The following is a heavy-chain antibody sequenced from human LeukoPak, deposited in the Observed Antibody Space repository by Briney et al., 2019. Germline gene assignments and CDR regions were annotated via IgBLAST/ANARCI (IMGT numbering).Heavy chain of an antibody. D-gene: IGHD3-22*01. J-gene: IGHJ3*02. CDR3: ARVDRVVVIIGPGAFDI. CDR2: INHSGST. CDR1: GGSFSGYY. Sequence: SETLSLTCAVYGGSFSGYYWSWIRQPPGKGLEWIGEINHSGSTNYNPSLKSRVTISVDTSKNQFSLKLSSVTAADTAVYYCARVDRVVVIIGPGAFDIWGQGTMVTVSS. V-gene: IGHV4-34*01.